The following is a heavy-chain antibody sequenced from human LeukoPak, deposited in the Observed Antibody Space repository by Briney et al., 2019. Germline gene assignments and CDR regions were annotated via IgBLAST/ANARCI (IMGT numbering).Heavy chain of an antibody. J-gene: IGHJ6*04. CDR1: GFTFSSYG. D-gene: IGHD2-2*01. V-gene: IGHV3-30*03. Sequence: GRSLRLSCAASGFTFSSYGMHWVRQAPGKGLEWVAVISYDGSNKYYADSVKGRFTISRDNAKNSLYLQMNSLRAEDTAVYYCARSDIVVVPAAPTLDVWGKGTTVTVSS. CDR2: ISYDGSNK. CDR3: ARSDIVVVPAAPTLDV.